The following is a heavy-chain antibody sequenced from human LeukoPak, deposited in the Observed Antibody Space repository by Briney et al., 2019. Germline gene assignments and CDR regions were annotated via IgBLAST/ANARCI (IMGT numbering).Heavy chain of an antibody. CDR2: INPNSGGT. CDR3: ARDRPADYDFWSGYSPFDY. J-gene: IGHJ4*02. D-gene: IGHD3-3*01. V-gene: IGHV1-2*07. Sequence: GASVKVSCKGSEYTFTGYYIHWVRQAPGQGLEWMGWINPNSGGTNYAHKFQGRVTVTRDTSISTSYMQLSRLTSDDTAVYYCARDRPADYDFWSGYSPFDYWGQGTLVTVSS. CDR1: EYTFTGYY.